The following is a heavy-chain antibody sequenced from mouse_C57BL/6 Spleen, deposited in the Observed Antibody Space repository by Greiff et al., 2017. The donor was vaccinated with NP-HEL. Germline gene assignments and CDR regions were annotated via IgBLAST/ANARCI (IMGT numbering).Heavy chain of an antibody. CDR1: GYTFTSYW. CDR3: ARSLLAGTWFAY. Sequence: VQLQQPGAELVRPGSSVKLSCKASGYTFTSYWMDWVKQRPGQGLEWIGNIYPSDSETHYTQKFKDKATLTVDKSSSTAYMQLSSLTSEDSAVYYCARSLLAGTWFAYWGQGTLVTVSA. CDR2: IYPSDSET. D-gene: IGHD3-1*01. V-gene: IGHV1-61*01. J-gene: IGHJ3*01.